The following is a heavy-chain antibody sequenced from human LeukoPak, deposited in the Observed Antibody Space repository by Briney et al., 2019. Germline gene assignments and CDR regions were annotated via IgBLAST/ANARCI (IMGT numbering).Heavy chain of an antibody. Sequence: SETLSLTCGVYGGSFSGYYWSWIRQSPGKGLEWIGEINHSGSTNYNPSLKSRVTISVDTSKNQFSLKLSSVTAADTAVYYCARVLEGSSGQHWYFDLWGRGTLVTVSS. D-gene: IGHD6-19*01. J-gene: IGHJ2*01. CDR1: GGSFSGYY. CDR3: ARVLEGSSGQHWYFDL. CDR2: INHSGST. V-gene: IGHV4-34*01.